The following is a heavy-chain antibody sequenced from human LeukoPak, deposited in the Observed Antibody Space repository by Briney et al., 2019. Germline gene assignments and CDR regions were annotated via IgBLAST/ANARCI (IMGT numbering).Heavy chain of an antibody. CDR1: GDTLIGYY. Sequence: ASVKVSCKASGDTLIGYYIHWVRQAPGQGPEWMGWLNPNSGGTNSAQNFQGRVTMTRDTSIRTAYMELSRLRSDDTAVYYCARDWVWFGENIPGGVYYWGQGTLVTVSS. CDR2: LNPNSGGT. V-gene: IGHV1-2*02. D-gene: IGHD3-10*01. CDR3: ARDWVWFGENIPGGVYY. J-gene: IGHJ4*02.